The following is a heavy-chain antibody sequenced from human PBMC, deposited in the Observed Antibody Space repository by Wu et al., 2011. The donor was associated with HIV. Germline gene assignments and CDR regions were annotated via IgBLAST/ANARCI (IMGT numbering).Heavy chain of an antibody. J-gene: IGHJ4*02. Sequence: TSYGISWVRQAPGQGLEWMGWISAYNGDTNYAQKLQGRVTMTTDTSTSTAYMELRSLRSDDTAVYYCARVEYYDSSWEIDYVGPREPWSPSPQ. CDR1: TSYG. D-gene: IGHD3-22*01. CDR2: ISAYNGDT. V-gene: IGHV1-18*01. CDR3: ARVEYYDSSWEIDY.